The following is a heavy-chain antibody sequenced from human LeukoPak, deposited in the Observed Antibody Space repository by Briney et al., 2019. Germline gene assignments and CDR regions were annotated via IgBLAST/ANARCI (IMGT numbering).Heavy chain of an antibody. V-gene: IGHV4-39*02. CDR1: AGSISSSRYY. Sequence: SETLSLTCTVSAGSISSSRYYWGWIRQPPGKGLEWIGTIYYSGNTYYNPPLKSRVTISVDSPKNHFSLKLSSVTAADTAVYYCARPGYYDNSGFNFDYWGQGTLVTVSS. J-gene: IGHJ4*02. CDR2: IYYSGNT. D-gene: IGHD3-22*01. CDR3: ARPGYYDNSGFNFDY.